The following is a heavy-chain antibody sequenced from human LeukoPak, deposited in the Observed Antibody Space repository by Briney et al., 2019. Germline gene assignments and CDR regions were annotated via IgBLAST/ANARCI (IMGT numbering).Heavy chain of an antibody. D-gene: IGHD1-26*01. CDR2: IYYSGST. Sequence: PSETLSLTCTVSGGSISSYYWNWLRPPPGKGLEWIGCIYYSGSTNYNPSLKSRVTISVDTSKNQFSLKVSSVTAADTAVYYCARVVGGTSWFDPWGQGTLVTVSS. J-gene: IGHJ5*02. V-gene: IGHV4-59*01. CDR3: ARVVGGTSWFDP. CDR1: GGSISSYY.